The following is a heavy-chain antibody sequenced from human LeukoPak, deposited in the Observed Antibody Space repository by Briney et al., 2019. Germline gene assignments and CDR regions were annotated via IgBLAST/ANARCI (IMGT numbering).Heavy chain of an antibody. V-gene: IGHV3-33*01. J-gene: IGHJ4*02. CDR1: GFTFSSYG. D-gene: IGHD4-23*01. Sequence: GGSLRLSCAASGFTFSSYGMHWVRQAPGKGPEWVAVIWYDGSKKYYADSVKGRFTISRDNSKNTLYLQMNSLRAEDTAVYYCATYGGNSDLDYWGQGTLVTVSS. CDR3: ATYGGNSDLDY. CDR2: IWYDGSKK.